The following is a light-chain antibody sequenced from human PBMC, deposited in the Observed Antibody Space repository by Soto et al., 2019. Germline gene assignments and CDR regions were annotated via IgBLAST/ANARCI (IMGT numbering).Light chain of an antibody. CDR3: AAWDDSLSMGV. CDR1: SSNIGSNT. Sequence: QSVLTQPPSASGTPGQRVTISCSGSSSNIGSNTVNWYQQLPGTAPKLLIYSNNQRPSGVPDRFSGSKSGTSASLAISGLQSEDEADYYCAAWDDSLSMGVFGGGTKLTV. V-gene: IGLV1-44*01. J-gene: IGLJ2*01. CDR2: SNN.